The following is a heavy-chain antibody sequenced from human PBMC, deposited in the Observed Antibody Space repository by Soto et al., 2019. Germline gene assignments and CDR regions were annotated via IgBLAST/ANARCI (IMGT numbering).Heavy chain of an antibody. V-gene: IGHV1-69*13. CDR3: ARATTPLVDWFDP. D-gene: IGHD1-1*01. CDR2: IIPIFGTA. J-gene: IGHJ5*02. CDR1: GGTFSSYA. Sequence: SVKVSCKASGGTFSSYAISWVRQAPGQGLEWMGGIIPIFGTANYAQKFQGRVTITADESTSTAYMELSSLRSEDTAVYYCARATTPLVDWFDPWGQGALVTVSS.